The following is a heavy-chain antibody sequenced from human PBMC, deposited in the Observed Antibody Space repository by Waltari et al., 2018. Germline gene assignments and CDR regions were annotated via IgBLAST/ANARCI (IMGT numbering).Heavy chain of an antibody. J-gene: IGHJ4*02. V-gene: IGHV4-31*09. D-gene: IGHD3-22*01. CDR3: ATYYYDSSGYSLFDY. CDR1: GGPISSGGYY. CDR2: IYHSGST. Sequence: QVQLQESGPGLVKPSQTLSLTCTVSGGPISSGGYYWSWITPHPGKGLEWIGYIYHSGSTYYNPSLKSRVTISVDRSKNQFSLKLSSVTAADTAVYYCATYYYDSSGYSLFDYWGQGTLVTVSS.